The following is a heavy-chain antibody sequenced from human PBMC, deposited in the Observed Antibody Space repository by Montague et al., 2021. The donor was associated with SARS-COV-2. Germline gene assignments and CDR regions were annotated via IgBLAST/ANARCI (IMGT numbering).Heavy chain of an antibody. CDR3: ARDNGPIWFGESSLDY. CDR1: GFTFSSYA. V-gene: IGHV3-30*04. D-gene: IGHD3-10*01. CDR2: ISYDGSNK. Sequence: SLRLSCAASGFTFSSYAMHWVRQAPGKGLEWVAVISYDGSNKYYADSVKGRSTISRDNSKNTLYLQMNSLRAEDTAVYYCARDNGPIWFGESSLDYWGQGTLVTVSS. J-gene: IGHJ4*02.